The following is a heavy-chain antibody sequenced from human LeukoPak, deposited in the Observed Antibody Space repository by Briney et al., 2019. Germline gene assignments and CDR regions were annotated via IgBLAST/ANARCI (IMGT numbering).Heavy chain of an antibody. Sequence: GGSLRLSCSASAFTFSTTWMHWVGQAPGKGLVWVSRIISDGSFTTYADSVKGRFTISRDNAKNMLYLQMNNLRAEDTAVYYCATDGGYAFDIWGQGTMVTVSS. V-gene: IGHV3-74*01. CDR1: AFTFSTTW. J-gene: IGHJ3*02. D-gene: IGHD3-10*01. CDR2: IISDGSFT. CDR3: ATDGGYAFDI.